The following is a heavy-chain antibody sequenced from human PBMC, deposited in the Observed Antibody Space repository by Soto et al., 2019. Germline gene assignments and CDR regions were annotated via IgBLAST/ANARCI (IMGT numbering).Heavy chain of an antibody. CDR2: IIPIFGTA. CDR3: ARESVAVAGSIDY. D-gene: IGHD6-19*01. Sequence: GASVKVSCKASGGTLSSYAISWVRQAPGQGLEWMGGIIPIFGTANYAQKFQGRVTITADESTSTAYMELSSLRSEDTAVYYCARESVAVAGSIDYWGQGTLVTVSS. J-gene: IGHJ4*02. CDR1: GGTLSSYA. V-gene: IGHV1-69*13.